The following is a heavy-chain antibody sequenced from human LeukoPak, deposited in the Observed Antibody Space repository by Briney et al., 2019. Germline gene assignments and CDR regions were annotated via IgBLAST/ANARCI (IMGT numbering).Heavy chain of an antibody. D-gene: IGHD6-19*01. CDR3: ARVLGGWHRDDAFDI. V-gene: IGHV4-59*01. J-gene: IGHJ3*02. Sequence: PSETLSLTCTVSGGSISSYYWSWIRQPPGKGLEWIGYIYYSGSTNYNPSLKSRVTISVDTPKNQFSLKLSSVTAADTAVYYCARVLGGWHRDDAFDIWGQGTMVTVSS. CDR2: IYYSGST. CDR1: GGSISSYY.